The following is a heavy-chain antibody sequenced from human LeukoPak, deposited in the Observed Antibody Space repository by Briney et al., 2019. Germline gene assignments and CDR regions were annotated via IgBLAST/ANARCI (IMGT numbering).Heavy chain of an antibody. Sequence: SETLSLTCSVSGGSMSSFYWSWIRQPPWRGRDGVGYIYYGGRTNYNPSLKSRVTISVDTSKNQFSLKLSSVTAADPAVYYCARHGTSGTNLNWFDPWGQGPLVTVSS. CDR2: IYYGGRT. D-gene: IGHD1-1*01. J-gene: IGHJ5*02. V-gene: IGHV4-59*01. CDR1: GGSMSSFY. CDR3: ARHGTSGTNLNWFDP.